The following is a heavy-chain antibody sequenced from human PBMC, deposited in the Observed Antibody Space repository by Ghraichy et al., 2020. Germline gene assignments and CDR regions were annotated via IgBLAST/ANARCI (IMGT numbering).Heavy chain of an antibody. CDR3: ARGDSSGYYGIWYFDL. J-gene: IGHJ2*01. CDR2: INPNSGGT. Sequence: ASVKVSCKASGYTFTGYYMHWVRQAPGQGLEWMGWINPNSGGTNYAQKFQGWVTMTRDTSISTAYMELSRLRSDDTAVYYCARGDSSGYYGIWYFDLWGRGTLVTVSS. CDR1: GYTFTGYY. D-gene: IGHD3-22*01. V-gene: IGHV1-2*04.